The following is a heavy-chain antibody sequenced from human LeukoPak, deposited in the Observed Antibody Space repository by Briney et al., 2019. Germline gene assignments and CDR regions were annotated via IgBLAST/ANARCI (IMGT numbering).Heavy chain of an antibody. CDR3: AHALNPCNFDY. V-gene: IGHV2-5*02. Sequence: SGPTLVNPTQTLTLTCFISGFSLSTSGVGVGWIRQPPGKALEWLALIYWDDDKRYSPSLRSRLSITKDTSKSQVVLTLTNMDPVDTATYYCAHALNPCNFDYWGRGTLVTVSS. J-gene: IGHJ4*02. CDR1: GFSLSTSGVG. D-gene: IGHD2-8*01. CDR2: IYWDDDK.